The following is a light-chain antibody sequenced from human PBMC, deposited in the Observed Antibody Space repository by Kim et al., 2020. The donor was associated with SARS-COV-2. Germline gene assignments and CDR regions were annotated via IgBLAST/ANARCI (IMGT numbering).Light chain of an antibody. V-gene: IGLV1-44*01. Sequence: ELTQPPSASGTPGQRVTISCSGSRSKIADDTVSWYQHLPATAPKLLIYSDNQRPSGVPDRFSASKSGTSASLAISGLRSEDEGHYYCAAWDDSLNGPVFGGGTQLTVL. CDR2: SDN. J-gene: IGLJ3*02. CDR1: RSKIADDT. CDR3: AAWDDSLNGPV.